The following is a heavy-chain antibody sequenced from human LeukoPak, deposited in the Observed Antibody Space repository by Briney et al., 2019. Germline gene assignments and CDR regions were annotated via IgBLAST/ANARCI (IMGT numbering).Heavy chain of an antibody. V-gene: IGHV3-74*01. J-gene: IGHJ3*01. CDR1: GFTFSDKW. CDR2: ISPVGTTI. CDR3: ARDTVVVPQGDAFDL. Sequence: GGSLRLSCAASGFTFSDKWMHWVRQAPGKGLLWVSRISPVGTTISYADSVKGRFTISRDNAKNTVYLQMNSLRVEDTAVYYCARDTVVVPQGDAFDLWGQGTMVTVSS. D-gene: IGHD2-2*01.